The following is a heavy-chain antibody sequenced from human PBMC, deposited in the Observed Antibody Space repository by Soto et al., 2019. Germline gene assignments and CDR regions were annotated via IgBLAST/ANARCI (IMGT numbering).Heavy chain of an antibody. Sequence: QITLEHSGPTLVKPTQTLTLTCTVSGFSLTTPGLGVGWIRQPPGKALEWLTLVYWHDDKRYSSSLRDRLTIASDTSKNQVVLSMTNMDPEDSATYYCVRLMSTDTTGYFDYWGQGIVVTVSS. D-gene: IGHD1-1*01. J-gene: IGHJ4*02. CDR1: GFSLTTPGLG. CDR3: VRLMSTDTTGYFDY. CDR2: VYWHDDK. V-gene: IGHV2-5*01.